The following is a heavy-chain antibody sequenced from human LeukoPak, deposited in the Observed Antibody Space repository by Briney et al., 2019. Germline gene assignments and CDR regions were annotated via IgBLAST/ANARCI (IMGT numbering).Heavy chain of an antibody. J-gene: IGHJ3*02. Sequence: ASVKVSCKASGYTFTGYYMHWVRQAPGQGLEWMGIINPSGGSTSYAQKFQGRVTMTRDMSTSTVYMELSSLRSEDTAVYYCARRPIDIDAFDIWGQGTMVTVSS. V-gene: IGHV1-46*01. CDR1: GYTFTGYY. CDR2: INPSGGST. CDR3: ARRPIDIDAFDI. D-gene: IGHD2-15*01.